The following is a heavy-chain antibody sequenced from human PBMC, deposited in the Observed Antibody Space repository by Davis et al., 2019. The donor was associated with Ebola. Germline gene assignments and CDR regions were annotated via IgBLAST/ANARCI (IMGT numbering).Heavy chain of an antibody. CDR2: IRSKANSYAT. CDR3: ARKILVPAAMLLYYYGMDV. D-gene: IGHD2-2*01. J-gene: IGHJ6*02. Sequence: GESLKISCAASGFTFSGSAMHWVRQASGKGLEWVGRIRSKANSYATAYAASVKGRFTISRDDSKNTAYLQMNSLKTEDTAVYYCARKILVPAAMLLYYYGMDVGGQGTTVTVSS. V-gene: IGHV3-73*01. CDR1: GFTFSGSA.